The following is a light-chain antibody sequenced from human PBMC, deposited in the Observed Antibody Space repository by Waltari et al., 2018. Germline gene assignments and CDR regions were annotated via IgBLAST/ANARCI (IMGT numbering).Light chain of an antibody. J-gene: IGKJ2*01. CDR1: PSIGNY. Sequence: DIQMTQSPSTLSASVGDRVTIPCRPSPSIGNYLAWYQQKPGKAPKLLIFMASTLQREVPSRFSGSGSGTEFALTISGLQADDFATYFCQHFNSYPFIFGRGTKLEIK. V-gene: IGKV1-5*03. CDR2: MAS. CDR3: QHFNSYPFI.